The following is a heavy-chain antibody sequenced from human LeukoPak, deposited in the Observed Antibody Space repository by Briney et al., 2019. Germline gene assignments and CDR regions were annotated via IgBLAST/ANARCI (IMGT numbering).Heavy chain of an antibody. V-gene: IGHV4-59*01. D-gene: IGHD6-13*01. J-gene: IGHJ3*02. Sequence: SETLSLTCTVSGGSTSSYYWSWIRQPPGKGLEWIGYIYYSGSTNYNPSLKSRVTISVDTSKNQFSLKLSSVTAADTAVYYCARGLSSQDAFDIWGQGTMVTVSS. CDR2: IYYSGST. CDR1: GGSTSSYY. CDR3: ARGLSSQDAFDI.